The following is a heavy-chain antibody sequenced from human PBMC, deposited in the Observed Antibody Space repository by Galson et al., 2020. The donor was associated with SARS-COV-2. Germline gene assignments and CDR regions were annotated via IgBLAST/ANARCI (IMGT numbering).Heavy chain of an antibody. CDR1: GFTFGDYA. Sequence: GGSLRLSCTASGFTFGDYAMSWFRQAPGKGPEWVGFIRSKAYGGTTEYAASVKGRFTISRDDSKSIAYLQMNSLKTEDTAVYYCARHRGAYDAFDIWGQGTMVTVSS. CDR2: IRSKAYGGTT. V-gene: IGHV3-49*03. CDR3: ARHRGAYDAFDI. J-gene: IGHJ3*02.